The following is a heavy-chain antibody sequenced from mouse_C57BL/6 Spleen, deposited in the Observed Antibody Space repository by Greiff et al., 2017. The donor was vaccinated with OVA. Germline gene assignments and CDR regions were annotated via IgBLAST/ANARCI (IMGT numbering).Heavy chain of an antibody. Sequence: EVQLQQSGPELVKPGASVKISCKASGYTFTDYYMNWVKQSHGKSLEWIGDINPNNGGTSYNQKFKGKATLTVDKSSSTAYMELRSLTSEDSAVYYCARGANWDGWYFDVWGTGTTVTVSS. J-gene: IGHJ1*03. V-gene: IGHV1-26*01. CDR3: ARGANWDGWYFDV. D-gene: IGHD4-1*02. CDR1: GYTFTDYY. CDR2: INPNNGGT.